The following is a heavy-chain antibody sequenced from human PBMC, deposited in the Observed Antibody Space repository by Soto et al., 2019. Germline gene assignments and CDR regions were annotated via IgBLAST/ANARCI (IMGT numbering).Heavy chain of an antibody. V-gene: IGHV4-59*01. CDR3: ARVGGSYYADY. Sequence: QVQLQESGPGLVKPSETLSLTCTVSGGSIGSYYWSWIRQPPGKGLEWIGYIYYSGSTNYNPSLKSRVTISVDTSKNQFSLKLSSVTAADTAVYYCARVGGSYYADYWGQGTLVTVSS. CDR2: IYYSGST. J-gene: IGHJ4*02. D-gene: IGHD1-26*01. CDR1: GGSIGSYY.